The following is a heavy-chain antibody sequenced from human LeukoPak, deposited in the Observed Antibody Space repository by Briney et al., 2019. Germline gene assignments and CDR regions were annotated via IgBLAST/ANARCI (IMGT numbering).Heavy chain of an antibody. CDR1: GGTFSSYA. CDR3: ARAYDILTGYFPLGFDY. Sequence: SVKVSCKASGGTFSSYAISWVRQAPGQGLEWKGRIIPILGIANYAQKFQGRVTITADKSTSTAYMELSSLRSEDTAVYYCARAYDILTGYFPLGFDYWGQGTLVTVSS. CDR2: IIPILGIA. D-gene: IGHD3-9*01. J-gene: IGHJ4*02. V-gene: IGHV1-69*04.